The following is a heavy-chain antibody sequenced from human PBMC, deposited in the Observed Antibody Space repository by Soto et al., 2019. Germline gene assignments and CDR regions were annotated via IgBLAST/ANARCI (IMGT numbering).Heavy chain of an antibody. V-gene: IGHV4-39*01. J-gene: IGHJ4*02. CDR1: GGSITRRSSY. Sequence: PSETLSLTCIVSGGSITRRSSYWAWIRQPPGKGLEWVGTFYDGNTYHNPSLRSRITIAVDTSKNQFSLKLNSVAAADTAFYYCATTRGLAVGGSFDYWGQGTVVTVSS. CDR2: FYDGNT. D-gene: IGHD3-10*01. CDR3: ATTRGLAVGGSFDY.